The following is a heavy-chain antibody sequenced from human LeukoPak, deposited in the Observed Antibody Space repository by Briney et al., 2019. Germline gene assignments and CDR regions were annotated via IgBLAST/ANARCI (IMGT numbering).Heavy chain of an antibody. CDR2: ISSSSTII. D-gene: IGHD3-9*01. CDR1: GFTFSSHS. CDR3: AKVARQHDNWFDP. V-gene: IGHV3-48*01. Sequence: GGSLRLSCAASGFTFSSHSMNWVRQTPGKGLEWISYISSSSTIIHYADSVKGRFTIPRDNAKNSLYLQMNSLRAEGAAISYCAKVARQHDNWFDPWGQGTLVTVSS. J-gene: IGHJ5*02.